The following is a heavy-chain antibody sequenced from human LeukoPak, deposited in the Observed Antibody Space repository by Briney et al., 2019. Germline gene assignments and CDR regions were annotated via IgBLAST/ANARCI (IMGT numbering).Heavy chain of an antibody. CDR2: ISSSSSYI. Sequence: GGSLRLSCAASGFTFSSYSFNWVRQAPGKGLEWVSSISSSSSYIYYADSVKGRFTISRDNAKNSLYLQMNSLRAEDTAVYYCASDSTVVTRMSYWGQGTLVTVSS. D-gene: IGHD4-23*01. V-gene: IGHV3-21*01. J-gene: IGHJ4*02. CDR1: GFTFSSYS. CDR3: ASDSTVVTRMSY.